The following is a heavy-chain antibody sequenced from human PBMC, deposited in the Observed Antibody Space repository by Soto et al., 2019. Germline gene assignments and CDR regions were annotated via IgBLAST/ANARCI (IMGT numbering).Heavy chain of an antibody. D-gene: IGHD2-2*01. V-gene: IGHV3-49*03. Sequence: TGGSLRLSWTASGFTFGVYAMSWFRQAPGKGLEWVGFIRSKAYGGTTEYAASVKGRFTISRDDSKSIAYLQMNSLKTEDTAVYYCAKDGGNWLLGSVLVPAASGMDVWGQGTTVTISS. CDR3: AKDGGNWLLGSVLVPAASGMDV. CDR1: GFTFGVYA. J-gene: IGHJ6*02. CDR2: IRSKAYGGTT.